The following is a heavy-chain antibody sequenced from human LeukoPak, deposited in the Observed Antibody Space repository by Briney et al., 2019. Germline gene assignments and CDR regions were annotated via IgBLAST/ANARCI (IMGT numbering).Heavy chain of an antibody. CDR3: AKDMRYCGGDCYPYYFDY. D-gene: IGHD2-21*02. CDR1: GFTFSSYA. CDR2: IGGSGGST. V-gene: IGHV3-23*01. J-gene: IGHJ4*02. Sequence: GGSLRLSCAASGFTFSSYAMSWVRQAPGKGLEWVSAIGGSGGSTYYADSVKGRFTISRDNSKNTLYLQMNSLRAEDTAVYYCAKDMRYCGGDCYPYYFDYWGQGTLVTVSS.